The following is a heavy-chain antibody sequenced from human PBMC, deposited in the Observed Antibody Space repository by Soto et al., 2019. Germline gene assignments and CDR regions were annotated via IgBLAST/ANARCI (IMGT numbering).Heavy chain of an antibody. CDR2: IIPILDVS. CDR3: ATEKGIVVVTATAYFDL. D-gene: IGHD2-21*02. CDR1: GGTFSSYT. V-gene: IGHV1-69*04. Sequence: QVQLVQSGAAVKKPGSSVKVSCKASGGTFSSYTISWVRQAPGQGLEWMGRIIPILDVSNYAQKFQGRVTITADKSTSTAYMELSSLRSEDTAVYYCATEKGIVVVTATAYFDLWGRGTLVTVSS. J-gene: IGHJ2*01.